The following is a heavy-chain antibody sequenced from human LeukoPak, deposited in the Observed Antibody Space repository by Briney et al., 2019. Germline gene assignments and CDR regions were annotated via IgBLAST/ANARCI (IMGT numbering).Heavy chain of an antibody. D-gene: IGHD6-19*01. CDR2: IKQDGSEK. CDR1: GFSFSTYW. J-gene: IGHJ4*02. CDR3: ARAWSYSTGWYNY. V-gene: IGHV3-7*04. Sequence: TGGSLRLSCAASGFSFSTYWMSWVRQARGKGLEWVANIKQDGSEKYYVDSVKGRFTISRDNAKNSLYLQMNSLRVEDTAVYYCARAWSYSTGWYNYWGQGTLVTVPS.